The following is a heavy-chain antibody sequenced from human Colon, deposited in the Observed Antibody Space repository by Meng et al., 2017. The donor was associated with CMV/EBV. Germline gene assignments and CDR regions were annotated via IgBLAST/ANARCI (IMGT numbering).Heavy chain of an antibody. V-gene: IGHV3-66*02. CDR1: GFIFSDYC. Sequence: GGSLRLSCTASGFIFSDYCMSWVRQAPGKGLEWVSVIYPDGSTYYPDSVKGRFTISRGSSKNTVFLQMDSLRVDDTAVYYCARGLDVLYYNGMDVWGQGTTVTVSS. CDR2: IYPDGST. D-gene: IGHD5/OR15-5a*01. CDR3: ARGLDVLYYNGMDV. J-gene: IGHJ6*02.